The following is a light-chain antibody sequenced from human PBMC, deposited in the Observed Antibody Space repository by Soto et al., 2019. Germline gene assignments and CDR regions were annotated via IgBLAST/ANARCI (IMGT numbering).Light chain of an antibody. CDR1: QSVTSAY. J-gene: IGKJ2*01. CDR3: QQYGSSPEYT. Sequence: EIVLTQSPGTLSLSPGDRATLSCRASQSVTSAYVAWYQQKPGQAPRLLIYGASSRATGIPDRFSGSGSGTDFTLTISRLEPEDFAVYYCQQYGSSPEYTFGQGTKLEIK. V-gene: IGKV3-20*01. CDR2: GAS.